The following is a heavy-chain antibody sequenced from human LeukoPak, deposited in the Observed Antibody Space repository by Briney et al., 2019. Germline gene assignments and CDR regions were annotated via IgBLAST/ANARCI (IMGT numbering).Heavy chain of an antibody. Sequence: PSETLSLTCAVSGASISGSGYYLGWIRQPPGKGLEWIGNIYYTGSTYYNASLQSRVTISIDTSKNQFSLRLNSVPAADTAMVYCVKSGGYGLIDYWGQGTLVTVSS. CDR2: IYYTGST. V-gene: IGHV4-39*01. CDR1: GASISGSGYY. J-gene: IGHJ4*02. CDR3: VKSGGYGLIDY. D-gene: IGHD1-26*01.